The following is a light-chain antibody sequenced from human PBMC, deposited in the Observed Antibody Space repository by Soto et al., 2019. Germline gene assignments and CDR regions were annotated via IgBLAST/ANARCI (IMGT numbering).Light chain of an antibody. CDR2: WAS. J-gene: IGKJ1*01. Sequence: DIVMTQSPDSLAVSLGERATINCKSSQSVLYSSNNKNYLAWYQQKPGQPPKLLIYWASTGESGVPDRFSGSGSGTDFTLTISSLQAEDVAVYYCQQYYSTWTFGQGTKVEIK. CDR3: QQYYSTWT. CDR1: QSVLYSSNNKNY. V-gene: IGKV4-1*01.